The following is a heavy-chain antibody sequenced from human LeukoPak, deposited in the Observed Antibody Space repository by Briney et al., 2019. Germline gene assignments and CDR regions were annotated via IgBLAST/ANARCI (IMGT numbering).Heavy chain of an antibody. CDR1: GFAFGRSW. V-gene: IGHV3-7*01. Sequence: GGSLRLSYAASGFAFGRSWMSWARQAPGKGLEWVANMKEDGTRKYYLDSVEGRFTISRDNAKNTVFLQMNSLRVEDTAVYYCAKDDWGPAYWGQGTLVTVSS. J-gene: IGHJ4*02. CDR2: MKEDGTRK. D-gene: IGHD3-9*01. CDR3: AKDDWGPAY.